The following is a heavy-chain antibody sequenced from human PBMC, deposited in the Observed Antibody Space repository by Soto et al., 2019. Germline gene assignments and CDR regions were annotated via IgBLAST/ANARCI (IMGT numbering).Heavy chain of an antibody. CDR1: GGAFSRYA. D-gene: IGHD4-17*01. J-gene: IGHJ3*02. V-gene: IGHV1-69*01. Sequence: QVLLVQSGAEVKKPGSSVKVSCKASGGAFSRYAISWVRQAPGQGLEWVGGIFPMYGTPVYAQKLQGRVTLTADEATTTDYMELSGLRYEDTAFYYWARAYAYQILECAALDILGQGTMFTVSS. CDR3: ARAYAYQILECAALDI. CDR2: IFPMYGTP.